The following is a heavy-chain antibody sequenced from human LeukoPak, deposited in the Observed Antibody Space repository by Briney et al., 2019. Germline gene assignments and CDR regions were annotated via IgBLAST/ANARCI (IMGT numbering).Heavy chain of an antibody. CDR2: ISGFNT. D-gene: IGHD2-15*01. CDR1: GFAFSNYA. Sequence: GGSLRLSCTASGFAFSNYAMNWVRQAPGKGLEWVSGISGFNTYYADSVRGRFTISRDNSQNTLYLQMNSLRAEDSAVYYCAKDQKGYCSGGSCYSSDYWGQGTLVTVSS. V-gene: IGHV3-23*01. CDR3: AKDQKGYCSGGSCYSSDY. J-gene: IGHJ4*02.